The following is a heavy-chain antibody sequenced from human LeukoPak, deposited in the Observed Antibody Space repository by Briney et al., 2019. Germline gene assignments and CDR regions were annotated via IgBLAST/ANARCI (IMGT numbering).Heavy chain of an antibody. CDR1: GFTFSDYY. CDR3: ARVKVGTTNRFDY. CDR2: ISSSSHYT. J-gene: IGHJ4*02. Sequence: GGSLRLSCAASGFTFSDYYMTWIRQAPGKGLECVSYISSSSHYTNYPDSVKGRFTISRDNAKNPLYLQMNSLRAEDTAVYYCARVKVGTTNRFDYWGQGTLVTVSS. D-gene: IGHD1-26*01. V-gene: IGHV3-11*05.